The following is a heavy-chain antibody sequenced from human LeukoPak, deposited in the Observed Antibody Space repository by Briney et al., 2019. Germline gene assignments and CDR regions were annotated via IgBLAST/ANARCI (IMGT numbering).Heavy chain of an antibody. CDR2: IYHSGST. D-gene: IGHD4-17*01. J-gene: IGHJ5*02. V-gene: IGHV4-38-2*02. CDR3: ARVPRGYGDYGRGNWFDP. Sequence: SETLSLTCTVSGYSISSGYYWGWIRQPPGKGLEWVGSIYHSGSTYYNTSLKSRVTISVDTSKNQFSLKLSSVTAADTAVYYCARVPRGYGDYGRGNWFDPWGQGTLVTVSS. CDR1: GYSISSGYY.